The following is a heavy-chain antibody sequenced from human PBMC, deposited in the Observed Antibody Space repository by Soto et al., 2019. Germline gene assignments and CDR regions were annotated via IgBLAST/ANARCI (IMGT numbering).Heavy chain of an antibody. CDR3: ARAERFLEWLPAFDY. J-gene: IGHJ4*02. V-gene: IGHV4-59*01. CDR1: GGSISSYY. D-gene: IGHD3-3*01. Sequence: SETLSLTCTVSGGSISSYYWSWIRQPPGKGLEWIGYIYYSGSTNYNPSLKSRVTISVDTSKNQFSLKLSSVTAADTAVYYCARAERFLEWLPAFDYWGQGTLVTVSS. CDR2: IYYSGST.